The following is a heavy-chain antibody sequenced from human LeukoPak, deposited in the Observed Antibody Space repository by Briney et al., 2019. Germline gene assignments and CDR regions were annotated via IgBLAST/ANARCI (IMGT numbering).Heavy chain of an antibody. CDR3: ARGLVGYSNWLDP. CDR1: GYTFTSYY. J-gene: IGHJ5*02. D-gene: IGHD6-13*01. V-gene: IGHV1-2*02. CDR2: INPNNGDT. Sequence: ASVKVSCKASGYTFTSYYMHWVRQAPGHGPEWLGWINPNNGDTDYAQNFQGRVTMTSDTSITTAYMELSSLRSDDTAIYYCARGLVGYSNWLDPWGRGTLVTVSS.